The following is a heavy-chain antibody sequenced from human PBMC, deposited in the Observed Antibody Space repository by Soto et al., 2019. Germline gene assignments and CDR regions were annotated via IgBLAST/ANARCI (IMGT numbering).Heavy chain of an antibody. D-gene: IGHD3-22*01. V-gene: IGHV1-69*13. J-gene: IGHJ6*02. CDR2: IIPIFGTA. CDR1: GGTFSSYA. CDR3: ARAIVVVNHYYYYGMDV. Sequence: VASVKVSCKASGGTFSSYAISWVRQAPGQGLEWMGGIIPIFGTANYAQKFQGRVTITADESTSTAYMELSSLRSEDTAVYYCARAIVVVNHYYYYGMDVWGQGTTVTVSS.